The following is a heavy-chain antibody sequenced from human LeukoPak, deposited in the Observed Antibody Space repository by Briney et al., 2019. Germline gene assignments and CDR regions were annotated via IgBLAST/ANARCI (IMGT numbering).Heavy chain of an antibody. D-gene: IGHD6-19*01. CDR2: IIPIFGTA. Sequence: GASVKVSCKASGGTFSSYAISWVRQAPGQGLEWMGGIIPIFGTANYAQKFQGRVTITADESTSTAYMELSRLRSDDTAVYYCAREIKRQWLVRSRENTFDYWGQGTLVTVSS. CDR3: AREIKRQWLVRSRENTFDY. CDR1: GGTFSSYA. J-gene: IGHJ4*02. V-gene: IGHV1-69*13.